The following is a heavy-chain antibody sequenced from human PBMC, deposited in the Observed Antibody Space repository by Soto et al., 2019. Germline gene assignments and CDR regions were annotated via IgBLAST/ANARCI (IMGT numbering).Heavy chain of an antibody. Sequence: ASVKVSCKASGYTFTSYGISWLRQAPGQGLEWMGWIVTYNGNTNSAQKLQGRVTMTIDTSTSTAYMELRSLRAEDTAVYYCARESSGYLNWFDPWGQGTLVTVSS. J-gene: IGHJ5*02. CDR2: IVTYNGNT. D-gene: IGHD3-22*01. V-gene: IGHV1-18*01. CDR3: ARESSGYLNWFDP. CDR1: GYTFTSYG.